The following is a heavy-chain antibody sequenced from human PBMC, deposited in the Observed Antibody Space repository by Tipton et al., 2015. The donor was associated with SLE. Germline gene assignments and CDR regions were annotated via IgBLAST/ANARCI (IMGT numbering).Heavy chain of an antibody. J-gene: IGHJ6*03. CDR2: INHSGGA. CDR3: ARAPGLDRDYYSYYYMDV. V-gene: IGHV4-34*01. Sequence: TLSLTCAVYGGSFSGYYWSWIRQPPGKGLEWIGEINHSGGANYNPSLKSRVTISVDTSKNQFSLKLSSVTAADTAVYYCARAPGLDRDYYSYYYMDVWGTGTTVTVSS. D-gene: IGHD3/OR15-3a*01. CDR1: GGSFSGYY.